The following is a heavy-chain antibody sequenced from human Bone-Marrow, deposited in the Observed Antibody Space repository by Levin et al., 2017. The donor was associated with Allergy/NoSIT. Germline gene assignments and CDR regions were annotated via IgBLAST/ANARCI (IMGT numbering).Heavy chain of an antibody. D-gene: IGHD1-14*01. CDR1: GGSIRSYY. CDR3: ARIGIYRYFDY. Sequence: SETLSLTCTVSGGSIRSYYWSWIRQPAGKGLEWIGRIFPSGTTSYNPSLKSRVTMSVDTSKNHFSLNLNSVTAADTAVYYYARIGIYRYFDYWGQGTLVTVAS. J-gene: IGHJ4*02. V-gene: IGHV4-4*07. CDR2: IFPSGTT.